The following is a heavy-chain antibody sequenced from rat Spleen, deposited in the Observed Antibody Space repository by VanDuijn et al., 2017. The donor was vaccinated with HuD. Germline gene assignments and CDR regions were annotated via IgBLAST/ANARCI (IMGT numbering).Heavy chain of an antibody. CDR3: ARQKSPYNNRYYWYFDF. J-gene: IGHJ1*01. CDR1: GFTFSDYA. D-gene: IGHD1-10*01. CDR2: ISSDGGRN. Sequence: EVQLVESDGGLVQPGRSMKLSCAASGFTFSDYAMAWVRQAPKKGLEWVATISSDGGRNFYRDSVKGRFTISRDNAKSSLYLQMDSLRSEDTATYYCARQKSPYNNRYYWYFDFWGPGTMVTVSS. V-gene: IGHV5-7*01.